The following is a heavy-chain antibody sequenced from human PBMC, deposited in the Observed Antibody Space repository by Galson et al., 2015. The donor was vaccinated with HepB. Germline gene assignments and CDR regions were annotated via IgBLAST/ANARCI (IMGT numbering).Heavy chain of an antibody. D-gene: IGHD4-11*01. CDR3: ARADFSNGDYFDY. J-gene: IGHJ4*02. CDR1: GFTFSSYA. CDR2: ISYDGSNK. V-gene: IGHV3-30-3*01. Sequence: SLRLSCAASGFTFSSYAMHWVRQAPGKGLEWVAVISYDGSNKYYADSMKGRFTISRDNSKNTLYLQMNSLRAEDTAVYYCARADFSNGDYFDYWGQGTLVTVSS.